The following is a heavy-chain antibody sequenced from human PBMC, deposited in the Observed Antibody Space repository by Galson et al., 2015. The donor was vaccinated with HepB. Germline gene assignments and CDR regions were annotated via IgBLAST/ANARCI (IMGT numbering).Heavy chain of an antibody. CDR2: ILPILGIA. D-gene: IGHD3-10*01. J-gene: IGHJ4*02. CDR1: GGTFSSYT. Sequence: SVKVSCKASGGTFSSYTISWVRQAPGQGLEWMGRILPILGIANYAQKFQGRVTITADKSTSTACMELSSLRSEDTAVYYCASNYGSGNYYGTNFDYWGQGTLVTVSS. V-gene: IGHV1-69*02. CDR3: ASNYGSGNYYGTNFDY.